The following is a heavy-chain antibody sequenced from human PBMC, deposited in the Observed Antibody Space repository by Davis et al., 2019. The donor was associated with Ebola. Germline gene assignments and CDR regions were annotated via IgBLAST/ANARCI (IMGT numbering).Heavy chain of an antibody. D-gene: IGHD2-2*01. Sequence: PGGSLRLSCAASGFTFSSYWMSWVRQAPGKGLEWVANIKQDGSEKYYVDSVKGRFTISRDNAKNSLYLQMNSLRAEDTAVYYCARDRDSKVVPAATPDYWGQGTLVTVSS. CDR1: GFTFSSYW. CDR3: ARDRDSKVVPAATPDY. V-gene: IGHV3-7*03. J-gene: IGHJ4*02. CDR2: IKQDGSEK.